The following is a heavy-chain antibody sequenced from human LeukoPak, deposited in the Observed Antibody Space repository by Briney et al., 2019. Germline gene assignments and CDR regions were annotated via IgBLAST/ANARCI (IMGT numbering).Heavy chain of an antibody. J-gene: IGHJ4*02. D-gene: IGHD3-10*01. CDR1: GGSISSSSYY. Sequence: SETLSLTCTVSGGSISSSSYYWGWIRQPPGKGLEWIGSIYHSGSTYYNPSLKSRVTISVDTSKNQFSLKLSSVTAADTAVYYCARHPITMVRFTFDYWGQGTLVTASS. CDR3: ARHPITMVRFTFDY. V-gene: IGHV4-39*01. CDR2: IYHSGST.